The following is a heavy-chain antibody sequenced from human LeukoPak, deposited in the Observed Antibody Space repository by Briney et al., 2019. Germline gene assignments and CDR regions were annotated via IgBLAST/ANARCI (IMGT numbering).Heavy chain of an antibody. CDR1: GFTFSSYG. CDR3: AKDGGCSSTTCYSPYYFDY. J-gene: IGHJ4*02. V-gene: IGHV3-30*18. Sequence: AGGSLRLSCAASGFTFSSYGMHWVRQAPGKGLEWVAVVSYDGSNKYYADSVKGRFTISRVNSKSTLYLQMNSLRAEDTAVYYCAKDGGCSSTTCYSPYYFDYWGQGTLVTVSS. D-gene: IGHD2-2*01. CDR2: VSYDGSNK.